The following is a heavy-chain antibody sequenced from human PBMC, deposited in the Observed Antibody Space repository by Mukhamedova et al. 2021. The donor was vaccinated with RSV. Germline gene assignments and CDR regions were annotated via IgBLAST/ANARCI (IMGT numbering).Heavy chain of an antibody. Sequence: GKALEWLAHIFSNDEKSYSTSLKSRLTISKDTSKSQVVLTMTNMDPVDTATYYCAREARAGYSSSVGGMDVWGQGTTVTVSS. V-gene: IGHV2-26*01. CDR3: AREARAGYSSSVGGMDV. CDR2: IFSNDEK. J-gene: IGHJ6*02. D-gene: IGHD6-6*01.